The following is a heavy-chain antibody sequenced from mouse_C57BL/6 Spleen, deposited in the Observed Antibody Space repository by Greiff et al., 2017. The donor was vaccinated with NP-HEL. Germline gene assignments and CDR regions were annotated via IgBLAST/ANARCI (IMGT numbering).Heavy chain of an antibody. D-gene: IGHD6-5*01. CDR1: GYTFTDYY. V-gene: IGHV1-26*01. Sequence: VQLQQSGPELVKPGASVKISCKASGYTFTDYYMNWVKQSHGKSLEWIGDINPNNGGTSYNQKFKGKATLTVDKSSSTAYMELRSLTSEDSAVYYCASAYGYDAMDYWGQGTSFTVSS. J-gene: IGHJ4*01. CDR3: ASAYGYDAMDY. CDR2: INPNNGGT.